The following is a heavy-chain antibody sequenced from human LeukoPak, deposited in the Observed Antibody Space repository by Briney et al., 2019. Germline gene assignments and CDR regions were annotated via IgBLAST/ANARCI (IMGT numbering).Heavy chain of an antibody. CDR1: GGTFSSYA. V-gene: IGHV1-69*04. CDR2: IIPILGIA. D-gene: IGHD6-13*01. Sequence: SVKVSCKASGGTFSSYAISWVRQAPGQGLEWMGRIIPILGIANYAQKFQGRVTITADKSTSTAYMELSSLRSEDTAVYYCARPLEAAAGIGDIWGQETMVTVSS. J-gene: IGHJ3*02. CDR3: ARPLEAAAGIGDI.